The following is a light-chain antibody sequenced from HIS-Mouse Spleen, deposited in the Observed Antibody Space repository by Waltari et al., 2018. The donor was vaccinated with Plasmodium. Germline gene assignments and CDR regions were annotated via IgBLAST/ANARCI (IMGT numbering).Light chain of an antibody. CDR3: YSTDSSGNHRV. Sequence: SYELTQPPSVSVSPGQTARITCSGDALPKKSAYWYQQKSGQAPVLVIYEDSKRPSGIPERFSGSSSGTMVTLTISGAQVEDEADYYCYSTDSSGNHRVFGGGTKLTVL. CDR2: EDS. CDR1: ALPKKS. V-gene: IGLV3-10*01. J-gene: IGLJ3*02.